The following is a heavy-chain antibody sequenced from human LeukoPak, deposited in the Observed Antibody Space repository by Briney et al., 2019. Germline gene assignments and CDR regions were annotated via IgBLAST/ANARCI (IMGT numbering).Heavy chain of an antibody. CDR3: AGDYGVDNDYFYGMNV. D-gene: IGHD4-17*01. CDR1: EFTFSAYW. Sequence: GGSLRLSCAASEFTFSAYWMSWVRQAPGRGLEWVANINQDGSEKNYVDSVKGRFTISRDNAKKSLFLQMNSLRVEDTAVYYCAGDYGVDNDYFYGMNVWGQGTAVAVS. CDR2: INQDGSEK. J-gene: IGHJ6*02. V-gene: IGHV3-7*01.